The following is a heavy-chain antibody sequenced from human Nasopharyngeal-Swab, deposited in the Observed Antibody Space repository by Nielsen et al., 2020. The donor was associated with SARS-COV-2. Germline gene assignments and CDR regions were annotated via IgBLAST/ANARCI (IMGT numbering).Heavy chain of an antibody. V-gene: IGHV3-9*01. D-gene: IGHD6-6*01. CDR2: ISWNSGSI. J-gene: IGHJ4*02. Sequence: GGSLRLSCEASGFTFDDYAMHWVRQAPGKGLEWVSGISWNSGSIGYADSVKGRFTISRDNAKNSLYLQMNSLRAEDTAFYYCAKEDSSSSVPDYWGQGTLVTVSS. CDR1: GFTFDDYA. CDR3: AKEDSSSSVPDY.